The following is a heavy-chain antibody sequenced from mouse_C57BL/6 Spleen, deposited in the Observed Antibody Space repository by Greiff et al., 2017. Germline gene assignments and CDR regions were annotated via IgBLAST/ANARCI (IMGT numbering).Heavy chain of an antibody. Sequence: EVMLVESGEGLVKPGGSLKLSCAASGFTFSSYAMSWVRQTPEKRLEWVAYISSGGDYIYYADTVKGRFTISSDNARNTLYLQMSSLKSEDTAMYYCTRDSSGYVFDYWGQGTTLTVSS. CDR1: GFTFSSYA. J-gene: IGHJ2*01. D-gene: IGHD3-2*02. V-gene: IGHV5-9-1*02. CDR2: ISSGGDYI. CDR3: TRDSSGYVFDY.